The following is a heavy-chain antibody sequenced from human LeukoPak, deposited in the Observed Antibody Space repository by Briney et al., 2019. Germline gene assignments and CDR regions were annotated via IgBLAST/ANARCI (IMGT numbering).Heavy chain of an antibody. J-gene: IGHJ4*02. CDR1: GGSISSSSYY. V-gene: IGHV4-39*01. Sequence: SETLSPPCTVSGGSISSSSYYWGWIRQPPGKGLEWIGSIYYSGSTYYNPSLKSRVTISVDTSKNQFSLKLSSVTAADTAVYYCARHAGKAAALYWGQGTLVTVSS. D-gene: IGHD6-13*01. CDR3: ARHAGKAAALY. CDR2: IYYSGST.